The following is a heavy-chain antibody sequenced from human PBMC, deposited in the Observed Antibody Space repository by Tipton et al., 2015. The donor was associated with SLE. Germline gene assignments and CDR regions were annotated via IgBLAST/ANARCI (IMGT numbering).Heavy chain of an antibody. D-gene: IGHD6-13*01. CDR2: IIPIFGTA. CDR1: GGTFSSYA. V-gene: IGHV1-69*05. CDR3: ARDSSSWYGEGYYYYGMDV. Sequence: QSGAEVKKPGSSVKVSCKASGGTFSSYAISWVRQAPGQGLEWMGGIIPIFGTANYAQKFQGRVTITTDESTSTAYMELSSLRSEDTAVYYCARDSSSWYGEGYYYYGMDVWGQGTTVTVSS. J-gene: IGHJ6*02.